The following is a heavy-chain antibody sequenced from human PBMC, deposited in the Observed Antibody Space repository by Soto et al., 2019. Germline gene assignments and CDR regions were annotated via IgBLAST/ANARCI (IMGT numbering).Heavy chain of an antibody. D-gene: IGHD2-2*02. J-gene: IGHJ6*02. CDR1: GYTFTGYY. Sequence: QVQLVQSGAEVKKPGASVKVSCKASGYTFTGYYMHWVRQAPGQGLEWMGWINPNSGGTNYAQKFQGRVTMTRDSSIRTASMELSRLRSDDTAVYFCARDLAVVVPAAIRSNYYYYGMDVWGQGTTVTVSS. V-gene: IGHV1-2*02. CDR2: INPNSGGT. CDR3: ARDLAVVVPAAIRSNYYYYGMDV.